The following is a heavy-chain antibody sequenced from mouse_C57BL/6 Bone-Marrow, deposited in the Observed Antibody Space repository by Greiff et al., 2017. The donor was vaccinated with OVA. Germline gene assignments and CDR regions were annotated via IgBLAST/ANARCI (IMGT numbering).Heavy chain of an antibody. CDR2: IDPSDSET. CDR3: AREGGLITTGVARDYAMDY. J-gene: IGHJ4*01. Sequence: QVQLQQSGAELVRPGSSVKLSCKASGYTFTSYWMHWVQQRPIQGLEWIGNIDPSDSETHYNQKFKDKATLTVDKSSSTAYMQLSSLTSEDSAVYYCAREGGLITTGVARDYAMDYWGQGTSVTVSS. D-gene: IGHD1-1*01. CDR1: GYTFTSYW. V-gene: IGHV1-52*01.